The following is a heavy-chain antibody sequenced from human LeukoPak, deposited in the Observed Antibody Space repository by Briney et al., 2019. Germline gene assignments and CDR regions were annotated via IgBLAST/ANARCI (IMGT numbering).Heavy chain of an antibody. CDR3: ARDRNYEGKFRIDH. J-gene: IGHJ4*02. CDR2: ISWDGRST. CDR1: GFTFDDHG. D-gene: IGHD1-7*01. Sequence: GGSVRLSCTSSGFTFDDHGMHWVRQGPGKGLEWVALISWDGRSTYYADSVKDRFTISRDNMKRSLYLQLNSLTPGDTADYYCARDRNYEGKFRIDHWGQGTRVTISS. V-gene: IGHV3-43D*04.